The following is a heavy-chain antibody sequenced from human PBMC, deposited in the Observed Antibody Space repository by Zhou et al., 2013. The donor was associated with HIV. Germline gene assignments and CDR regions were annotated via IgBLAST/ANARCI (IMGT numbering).Heavy chain of an antibody. CDR2: IDPNSGGT. V-gene: IGHV1-2*02. D-gene: IGHD3-22*01. Sequence: QVQLVQSGAEVKKPGASVKVSCKASGYTFTGFYMQWVRQAPGQGLEWMGWIDPNSGGTNYAQKFQGRVTMTRDTSISTVYMELSSLRSDDTAVYYCARDRTDYYDSSAYYPNWFDPWGQGTLVTVSS. CDR1: GYTFTGFY. CDR3: ARDRTDYYDSSAYYPNWFDP. J-gene: IGHJ5*02.